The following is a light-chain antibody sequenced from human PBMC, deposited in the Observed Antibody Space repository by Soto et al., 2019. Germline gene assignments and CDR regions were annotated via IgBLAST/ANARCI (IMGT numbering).Light chain of an antibody. V-gene: IGLV2-23*03. Sequence: QSFLTQPASVSGSPVQSITISCTGTSSDVWSYNLFSWYQQHPGKAPKLMIYEGSKRPSGVSNRFSGSKSGNTASLTISGLQAEDEADYYCCSYARLXTFVFGTGTKVXV. CDR3: CSYARLXTFV. CDR2: EGS. CDR1: SSDVWSYNL. J-gene: IGLJ1*01.